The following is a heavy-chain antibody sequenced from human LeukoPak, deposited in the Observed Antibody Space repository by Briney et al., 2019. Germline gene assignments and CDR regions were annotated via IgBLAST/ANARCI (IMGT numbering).Heavy chain of an antibody. D-gene: IGHD2-21*02. J-gene: IGHJ4*02. Sequence: SETLSLTCTVSGGSVSRGSYCWSWTRQPPGKGLEWIGYIHHSGTTNYSPSLKSRVTISVDMSKNQFFLNLTSVTAADTAVYYCARGRLRATYWGQGTLVTVSS. CDR1: GGSVSRGSYC. CDR2: IHHSGTT. CDR3: ARGRLRATY. V-gene: IGHV4-61*01.